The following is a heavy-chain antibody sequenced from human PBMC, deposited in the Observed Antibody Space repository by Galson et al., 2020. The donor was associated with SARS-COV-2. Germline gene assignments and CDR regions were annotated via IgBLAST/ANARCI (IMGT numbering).Heavy chain of an antibody. CDR2: ISYDGTTE. Sequence: GESLKISCAASGFTFSNYAMHWVRQAPGKGLEWVAIISYDGTTEYNADSVKGRFTISRDNSKNTVYLQIHSLRGDDTAVYYCAREGPTVTTSEIDYWGQGTLVTVSS. J-gene: IGHJ4*02. V-gene: IGHV3-30*04. D-gene: IGHD4-17*01. CDR3: AREGPTVTTSEIDY. CDR1: GFTFSNYA.